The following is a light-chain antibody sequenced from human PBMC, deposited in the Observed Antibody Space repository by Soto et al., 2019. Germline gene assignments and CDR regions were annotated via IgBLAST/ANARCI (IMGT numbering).Light chain of an antibody. CDR3: QKDTIVPA. Sequence: DIPMTQSPSSLSASVGDRVTITCRASQGISNYLAWYQQIPGKVPKLLISAASTLQSGVPSRFSGSGSGTDFTLTIRILQYDDVATYCCQKDTIVPAFGGGTKVEIK. CDR1: QGISNY. J-gene: IGKJ4*01. V-gene: IGKV1-27*01. CDR2: AAS.